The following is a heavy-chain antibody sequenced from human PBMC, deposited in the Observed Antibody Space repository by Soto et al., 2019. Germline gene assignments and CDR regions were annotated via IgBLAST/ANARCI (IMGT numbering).Heavy chain of an antibody. J-gene: IGHJ1*01. CDR1: GVTLTNVW. CDR3: ARDGAMTTYFEYFLH. CDR2: IKSKTDGGTA. D-gene: IGHD4-17*01. V-gene: IGHV3-15*07. Sequence: PGGSLRLSCAVSGVTLTNVWMNWVRQAPGKGPEWVGRIKSKTDGGTADYAAPVKGRFTISRDDSENTLYLQMNSLKTEDTAVYYCARDGAMTTYFEYFLHWGQGTLVTVSS.